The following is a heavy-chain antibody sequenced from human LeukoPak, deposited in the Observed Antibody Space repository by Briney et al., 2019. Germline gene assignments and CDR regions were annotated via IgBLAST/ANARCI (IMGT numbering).Heavy chain of an antibody. CDR2: IASKTYGGTA. V-gene: IGHV3-49*04. Sequence: GGSLRLSCEGSGFSFSSYWMTWVRQPPGKGLEWVGFIASKTYGGTAEYAASVKGRFTISRDDSKSIAYLQMNSLKTEDTAVYFCSRDQTPYYWGQGTLVTVSS. CDR3: SRDQTPYY. CDR1: GFSFSSYW. J-gene: IGHJ4*02.